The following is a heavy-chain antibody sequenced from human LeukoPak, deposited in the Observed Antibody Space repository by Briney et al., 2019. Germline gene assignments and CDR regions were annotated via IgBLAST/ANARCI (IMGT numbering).Heavy chain of an antibody. CDR1: GFTFGTYS. CDR3: ARRSIGSIDY. Sequence: PGGSLRLSCATSGFTFGTYSMNWVRQAPGKGLEWVSYISSSGSTIYYADSVKGRFTVSRDNAKNSPYLQMNSLRDEDTAVYYCARRSIGSIDYWGQGTLVTVSS. V-gene: IGHV3-48*02. J-gene: IGHJ4*02. CDR2: ISSSGSTI.